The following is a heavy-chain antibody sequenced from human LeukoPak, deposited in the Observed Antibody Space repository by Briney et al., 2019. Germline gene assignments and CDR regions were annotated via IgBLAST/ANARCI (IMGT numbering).Heavy chain of an antibody. D-gene: IGHD3-3*01. CDR3: ARSITIFGVVIGWFDP. Sequence: GGSLRLSCAASGFTVSSNYMSWVRRAPGKGLEWVSVIYSGGSTYYADSVKGRFTISRDNSKNTLYLQMNSLRAEDTAVYYCARSITIFGVVIGWFDPWGQGTLVTVSS. J-gene: IGHJ5*02. CDR2: IYSGGST. CDR1: GFTVSSNY. V-gene: IGHV3-66*02.